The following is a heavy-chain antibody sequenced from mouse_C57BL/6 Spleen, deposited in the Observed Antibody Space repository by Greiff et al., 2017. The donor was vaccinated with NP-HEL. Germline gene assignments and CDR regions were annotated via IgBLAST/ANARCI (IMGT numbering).Heavy chain of an antibody. Sequence: QVHVKQSGSELRSPGSSVKLSCKDFDSEVFPIAYMSWVRQKPGHGFEWIGGILPSIGRTLYGEKFEDKATLDADTLSNTAYLELNSLTSEDSAIYYGARGTIYYGNYLWYFDVWGTGTTVTVSS. D-gene: IGHD2-1*01. CDR1: DSEVFPIAY. CDR2: ILPSIGRT. J-gene: IGHJ1*03. CDR3: ARGTIYYGNYLWYFDV. V-gene: IGHV15-2*01.